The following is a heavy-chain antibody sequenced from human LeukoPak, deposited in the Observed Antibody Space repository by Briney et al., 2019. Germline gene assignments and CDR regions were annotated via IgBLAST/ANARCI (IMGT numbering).Heavy chain of an antibody. V-gene: IGHV3-7*01. CDR1: RFTFSNYW. J-gene: IGHJ4*02. Sequence: GGSLRLSCVASRFTFSNYWMSWFRQAPGKGLEWVANINQDGSKKVYADSMKGRFTISRDNAKESLYLQLNSLRADDTAVYYCAKWGPHCVGDYCPALDSWGQGTLVTVSS. CDR2: INQDGSKK. CDR3: AKWGPHCVGDYCPALDS. D-gene: IGHD2-21*02.